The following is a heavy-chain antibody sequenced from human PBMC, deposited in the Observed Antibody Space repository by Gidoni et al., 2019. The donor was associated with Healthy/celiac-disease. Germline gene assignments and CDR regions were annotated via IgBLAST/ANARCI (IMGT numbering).Heavy chain of an antibody. CDR1: GGSFRRSSYY. J-gene: IGHJ4*02. CDR2: IYHSGST. D-gene: IGHD6-13*01. CDR3: ARLRDEYSSSWYGY. V-gene: IGHV4-39*01. Sequence: LQLQESGPGLVTPSETLSLTSPVSGGSFRRSSYYWGWFRQPPGKGLEWIGSIYHSGSTYYNPSLKSRVTISVDTSKNQFSLKLSSVTAADTAVYYCARLRDEYSSSWYGYWGQGTLVTVSS.